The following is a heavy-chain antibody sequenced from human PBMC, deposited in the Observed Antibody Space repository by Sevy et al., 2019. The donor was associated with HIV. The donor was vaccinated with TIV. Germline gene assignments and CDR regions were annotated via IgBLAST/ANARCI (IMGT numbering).Heavy chain of an antibody. CDR1: GGTFSSYA. V-gene: IGHV1-69*06. J-gene: IGHJ4*02. CDR3: ARVLLYCSGGSCYGGCFDY. CDR2: IIPIIGTA. Sequence: ASVKVSCKASGGTFSSYAISWVQQAPGQGLEWMGGIIPIIGTANYAQKFQGRVTITADKSTSTAYMALSSLRSEDTAVYYCARVLLYCSGGSCYGGCFDYWGQGTLVTVSS. D-gene: IGHD2-15*01.